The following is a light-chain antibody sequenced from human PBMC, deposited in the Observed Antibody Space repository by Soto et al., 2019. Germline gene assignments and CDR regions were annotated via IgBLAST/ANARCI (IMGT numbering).Light chain of an antibody. CDR3: QQRSNWALT. Sequence: EIVLTQSPATLSLSTGERATLSCRASQSVSSYLAWYQHKPGQAPRLLIYDASNRATGIPARFNGSGSGTDFTLTISSLEPEDFAVYYCQQRSNWALTFGGGTKVEIK. V-gene: IGKV3-11*01. CDR2: DAS. CDR1: QSVSSY. J-gene: IGKJ4*01.